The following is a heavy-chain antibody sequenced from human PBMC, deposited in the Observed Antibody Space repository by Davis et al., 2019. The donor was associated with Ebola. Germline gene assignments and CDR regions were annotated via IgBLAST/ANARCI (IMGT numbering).Heavy chain of an antibody. Sequence: GGSLRLSCAASGFTFSNYWMTWVRQAPGKGLEWVANIKQDGSDKYYADSVKGRFTISRDNAKNSLYLQMNSLRAEDTAVYYCARSPLYCSGGSCYSTYYGMDVWGQGTTVTVSS. D-gene: IGHD2-15*01. J-gene: IGHJ6*02. V-gene: IGHV3-7*03. CDR3: ARSPLYCSGGSCYSTYYGMDV. CDR1: GFTFSNYW. CDR2: IKQDGSDK.